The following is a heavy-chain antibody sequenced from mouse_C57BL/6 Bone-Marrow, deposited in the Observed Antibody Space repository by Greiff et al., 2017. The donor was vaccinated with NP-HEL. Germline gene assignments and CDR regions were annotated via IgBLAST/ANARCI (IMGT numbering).Heavy chain of an antibody. Sequence: EVKLVESGPELVKPGASVKIPCKASGYTFTDYNMDWVKQSHGKSLEWIGDINPNNGGTNYNQKLKGKATLTVDKSSSTAYMELRSLTSEDTAVYYCARDGSSFLFAYWGQGTLVTVSA. CDR1: GYTFTDYN. CDR3: ARDGSSFLFAY. V-gene: IGHV1-18*01. J-gene: IGHJ3*01. D-gene: IGHD1-1*01. CDR2: INPNNGGT.